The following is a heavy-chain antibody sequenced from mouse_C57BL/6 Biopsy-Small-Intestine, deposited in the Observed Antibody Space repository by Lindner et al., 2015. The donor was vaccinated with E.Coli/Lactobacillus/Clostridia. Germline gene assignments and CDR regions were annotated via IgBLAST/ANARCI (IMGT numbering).Heavy chain of an antibody. J-gene: IGHJ3*01. V-gene: IGHV1-18*01. D-gene: IGHD2-3*01. CDR3: VRYDGYYPY. CDR2: INPDNGGT. Sequence: VQLQESGPEQVKPGASVKIPCKASGYTFTDYNMDWVKQSHGKSLEWIGDINPDNGGTIYNQKFKGKATLTVDKSSSTAYMELRSLTSEDTAVYYCVRYDGYYPYWGQGTLVTVSA. CDR1: GYTFTDYN.